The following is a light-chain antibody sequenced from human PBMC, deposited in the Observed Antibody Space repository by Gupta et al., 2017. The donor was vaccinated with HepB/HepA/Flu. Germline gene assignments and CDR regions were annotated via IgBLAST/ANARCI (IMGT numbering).Light chain of an antibody. Sequence: IVLTKSPGTLSLSPGESATPACRASQKISNNDLAGYQQNPGTAPRVLIAGASSRATGIPDRFSGSGSGTDFTLTISRLEPEDFAVYYCQQYSSSPRTFGRGTKVEIK. J-gene: IGKJ1*01. V-gene: IGKV3-20*01. CDR1: QKISNND. CDR2: GAS. CDR3: QQYSSSPRT.